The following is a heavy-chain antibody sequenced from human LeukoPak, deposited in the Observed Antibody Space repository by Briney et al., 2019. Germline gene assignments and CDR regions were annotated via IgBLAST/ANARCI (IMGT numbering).Heavy chain of an antibody. D-gene: IGHD3-10*01. CDR1: GGTFSSYA. V-gene: IGHV1-69*04. CDR2: IIPILGIA. J-gene: IGHJ4*02. Sequence: SVKVSCKASGGTFSSYAISWVRQAPGQGLEWMGRIIPILGIANYAQKFQGRVTITADKSTSTAYMELSGLRSEDTAVYYCARWNYGSGSYYNVVYFDYWGQGTLVTVSS. CDR3: ARWNYGSGSYYNVVYFDY.